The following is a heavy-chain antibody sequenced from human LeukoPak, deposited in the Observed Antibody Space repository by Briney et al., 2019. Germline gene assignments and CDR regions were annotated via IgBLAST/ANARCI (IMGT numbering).Heavy chain of an antibody. CDR2: FDPEDGET. CDR3: ATDPTLKLYSSSWYDVLDV. CDR1: AYTLTELS. Sequence: GASVKVSCKVSAYTLTELSVHWVRQAPGKGLEWMGGFDPEDGETIYAQKFQGRVTMTEDTSTDTAYMELSSLRSEDTAVYYCATDPTLKLYSSSWYDVLDVWGQGTTVTVSS. V-gene: IGHV1-24*01. J-gene: IGHJ6*02. D-gene: IGHD6-13*01.